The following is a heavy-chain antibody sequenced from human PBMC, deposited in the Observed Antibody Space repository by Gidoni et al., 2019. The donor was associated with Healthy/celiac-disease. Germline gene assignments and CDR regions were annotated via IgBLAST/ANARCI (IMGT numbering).Heavy chain of an antibody. J-gene: IGHJ6*02. CDR2: IRSKANSSAT. V-gene: IGHV3-73*02. D-gene: IGHD1-1*01. Sequence: EVQRVEYGGGLVQPGGSRKRSCGASGFTFSGSAMHWVRQASGKGLEWVGRIRSKANSSATAYAASVKGRFTISRDDSKNTAYLQMNSLKTEDTAVYYCTFTGRTSYYGMDVWGQGTTVTVSS. CDR3: TFTGRTSYYGMDV. CDR1: GFTFSGSA.